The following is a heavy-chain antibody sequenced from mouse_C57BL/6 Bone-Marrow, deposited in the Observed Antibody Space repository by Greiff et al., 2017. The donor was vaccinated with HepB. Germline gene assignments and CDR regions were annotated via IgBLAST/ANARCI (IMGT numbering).Heavy chain of an antibody. J-gene: IGHJ4*01. CDR1: GFTFSDFY. V-gene: IGHV7-1*01. CDR2: SRNKANDYTT. D-gene: IGHD1-1*01. Sequence: EVKLVESGGGLVQSGRSLRLSCATSGFTFSDFYMEWVRQSPGKGLEWIAASRNKANDYTTEYSASVKGRFIVSRDTSQSILYLQMNGLRAEDTAIYYCSRDAWAYGSSVSYYYAMDHWGQGTSATVSS. CDR3: SRDAWAYGSSVSYYYAMDH.